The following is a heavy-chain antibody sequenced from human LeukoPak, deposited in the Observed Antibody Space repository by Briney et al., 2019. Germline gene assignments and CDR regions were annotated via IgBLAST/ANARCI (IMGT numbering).Heavy chain of an antibody. V-gene: IGHV3-21*04. J-gene: IGHJ4*02. CDR1: GFTFSSYS. D-gene: IGHD1-1*01. Sequence: GGSLRLSCAASGFTFSSYSMNWVRQAPGKGLEWVSSISSSSSYIYYADSVKGRFTISRDNSKNTLYLQMNSLRAEDTAVYYCARGRYDWNDVGYFDYWGQGTLVSVSS. CDR3: ARGRYDWNDVGYFDY. CDR2: ISSSSSYI.